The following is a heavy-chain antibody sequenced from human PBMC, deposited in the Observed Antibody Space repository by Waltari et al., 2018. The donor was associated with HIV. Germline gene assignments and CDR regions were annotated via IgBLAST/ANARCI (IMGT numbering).Heavy chain of an antibody. Sequence: QAQLVQSGAEVKKSGASVKVSCKASGYTFTNHDINWVRQATGQGLEWMGWINPNSGKTGYAQKFQGRVTITRNTSISTAYMELSSLNSEDTAVYYCARGLSGATTLSDYWGQGTLVTVSS. D-gene: IGHD1-26*01. CDR1: GYTFTNHD. J-gene: IGHJ4*02. CDR3: ARGLSGATTLSDY. CDR2: INPNSGKT. V-gene: IGHV1-8*01.